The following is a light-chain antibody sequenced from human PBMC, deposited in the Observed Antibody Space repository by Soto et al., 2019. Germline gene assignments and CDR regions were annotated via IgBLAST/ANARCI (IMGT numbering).Light chain of an antibody. Sequence: DIQMTQSPSFVSASIGDRVTITCRASQGIGSWLAWYQQVPGRAPRLLIFLASPFQSGFSSRFRGSGAGTDFTLTITSLQPEDFATYFCLQANNFPVTFGEGTKVEMK. J-gene: IGKJ4*01. CDR1: QGIGSW. CDR3: LQANNFPVT. V-gene: IGKV1-12*01. CDR2: LAS.